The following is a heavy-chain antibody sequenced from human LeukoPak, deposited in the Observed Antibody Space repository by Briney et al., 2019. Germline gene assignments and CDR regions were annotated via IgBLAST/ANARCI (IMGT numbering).Heavy chain of an antibody. CDR3: AREYDFWSGYYGY. J-gene: IGHJ4*02. CDR1: GFTFSSYS. V-gene: IGHV3-21*01. D-gene: IGHD3-3*01. Sequence: GGYLRLSCAASGFTFSSYSMNWVRQAPGKGLEWVSSITGSSRYIYYADSVKGRFTISRDNAKNSLFLQMNSLRAENTAVYYCAREYDFWSGYYGYWGQGTLVTVSS. CDR2: ITGSSRYI.